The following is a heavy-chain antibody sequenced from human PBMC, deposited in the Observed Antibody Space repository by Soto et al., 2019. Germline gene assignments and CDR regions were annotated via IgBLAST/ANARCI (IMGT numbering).Heavy chain of an antibody. CDR3: ARKKVSDIVVVPAGGFYGMDV. J-gene: IGHJ6*02. D-gene: IGHD2-2*01. CDR2: IIPIFGTA. CDR1: GGTFSSYA. V-gene: IGHV1-69*13. Sequence: SVKVSCEASGGTFSSYAISWVRQAPGQGLEWMGGIIPIFGTANYAQKFQGRVTITADESTSTAYMELSSLRSEDTAVYYCARKKVSDIVVVPAGGFYGMDVWGQGTTVTVSS.